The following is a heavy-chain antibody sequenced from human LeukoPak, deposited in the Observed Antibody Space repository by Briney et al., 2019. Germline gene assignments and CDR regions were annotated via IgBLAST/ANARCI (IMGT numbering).Heavy chain of an antibody. CDR3: ARDDGFSCYSY. Sequence: GGSLRLSCAASGFTFSSYLMTWVRQAPGKGLEWVANINLDGSEKYYVDSVKGRFTISRDNAKNSLYLQMNSLTVEDTAVYYCARDDGFSCYSYWGQGTLVTVSS. J-gene: IGHJ4*02. CDR1: GFTFSSYL. CDR2: INLDGSEK. D-gene: IGHD3/OR15-3a*01. V-gene: IGHV3-7*01.